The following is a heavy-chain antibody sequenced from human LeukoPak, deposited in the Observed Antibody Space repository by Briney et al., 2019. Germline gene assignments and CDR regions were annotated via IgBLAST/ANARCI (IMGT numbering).Heavy chain of an antibody. V-gene: IGHV1-58*01. D-gene: IGHD5-12*01. Sequence: SVKVSCKASGFTFTSSAVQWVRQARGQRLEGIGWVVVGSGGTNYEQKFQETVTITRDKSISTAYLQWSSLKASDTAMYYCARRGGGYSGYELFDYWGQGTLVTVSS. J-gene: IGHJ4*02. CDR2: VVVGSGGT. CDR1: GFTFTSSA. CDR3: ARRGGGYSGYELFDY.